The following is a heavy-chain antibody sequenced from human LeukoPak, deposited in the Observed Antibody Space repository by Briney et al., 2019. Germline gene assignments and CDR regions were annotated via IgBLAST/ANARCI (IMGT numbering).Heavy chain of an antibody. CDR3: ARAPYYYGSGSYLDY. V-gene: IGHV1-69*13. CDR2: IIPIFGTA. D-gene: IGHD3-10*01. Sequence: SVKVSCKASGGTFSSYAISWVRQAPGQGLEWMGGIIPIFGTANYAQKFQGRVTITADESTSTAYMELSSLRSEDTAVYYCARAPYYYGSGSYLDYWGQGTLVTVSS. J-gene: IGHJ4*02. CDR1: GGTFSSYA.